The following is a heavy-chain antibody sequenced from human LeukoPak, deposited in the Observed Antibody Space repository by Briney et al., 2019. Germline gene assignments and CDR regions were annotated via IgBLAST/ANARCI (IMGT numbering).Heavy chain of an antibody. D-gene: IGHD1/OR15-1a*01. Sequence: SQTVSLTCAISGDSVSSSSDAWNWIRQSPSGSLEWLGRTYYRSNAYAVSVKTRMTINVDTSKNQVSLRLSSVTPEDTAVYYCARGRNNPFDISGQGTIVTVS. J-gene: IGHJ3*02. CDR2: TYYRSN. CDR3: ARGRNNPFDI. V-gene: IGHV6-1*01. CDR1: GDSVSSSSDA.